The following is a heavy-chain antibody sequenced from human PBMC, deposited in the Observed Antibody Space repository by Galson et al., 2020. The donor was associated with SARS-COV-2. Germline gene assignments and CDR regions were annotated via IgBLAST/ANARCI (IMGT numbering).Heavy chain of an antibody. V-gene: IGHV4-34*01. CDR1: GGSFSGYY. D-gene: IGHD3-22*01. Sequence: SQASETLSLTCAVYGGSFSGYYWSWIRQPPGKGLEWIGEINHSGSTNYNPSLKSRVTISVDTSKNQFSLKLSSVTAADTAVYYCARVDYYDSSGSILHPRIDYWGQGTLVTVSS. CDR3: ARVDYYDSSGSILHPRIDY. J-gene: IGHJ4*02. CDR2: INHSGST.